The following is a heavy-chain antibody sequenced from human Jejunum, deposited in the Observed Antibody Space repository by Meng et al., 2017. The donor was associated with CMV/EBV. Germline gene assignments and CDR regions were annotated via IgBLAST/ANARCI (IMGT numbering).Heavy chain of an antibody. Sequence: ASGYSFVEYYIHWIRQAPGQGLEWVGWINPYSGTANYAQRFQGRVTMTSDTSISTAYMELTGLRSDDTAVYYCARVPWNLEWIFNYWGQGTLVTVS. CDR2: INPYSGTA. CDR1: GYSFVEYY. V-gene: IGHV1-2*02. CDR3: ARVPWNLEWIFNY. D-gene: IGHD3-3*01. J-gene: IGHJ4*02.